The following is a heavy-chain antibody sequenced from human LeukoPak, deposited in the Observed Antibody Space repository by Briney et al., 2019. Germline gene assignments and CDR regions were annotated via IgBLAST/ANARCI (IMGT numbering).Heavy chain of an antibody. Sequence: SETLSLTCAVYGGSFSGYYWSWIRQPPGKGLEWIGEINHSGSTNYNPSLKSRVTISVDTSKNQFSLKLSSVTAADTAVYYCARGVAAAGTGAFGIWGQGTMVTVSS. V-gene: IGHV4-34*01. CDR3: ARGVAAAGTGAFGI. CDR2: INHSGST. D-gene: IGHD6-13*01. CDR1: GGSFSGYY. J-gene: IGHJ3*02.